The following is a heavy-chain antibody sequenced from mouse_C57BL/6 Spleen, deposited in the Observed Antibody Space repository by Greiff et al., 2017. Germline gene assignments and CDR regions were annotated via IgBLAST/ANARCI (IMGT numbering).Heavy chain of an antibody. CDR1: GYTFTDYE. J-gene: IGHJ2*01. Sequence: VKLMESGAELVRPGASVTLSCKASGYTFTDYEMHWVKQTPVHGLEWIGAIDPETGGTAYNQKFKGKAILTADKSSSTAYMELRSLTSEDSAVYYCTRGPYYYGSIYFDDWGQGTTLTVCS. V-gene: IGHV1-15*01. CDR3: TRGPYYYGSIYFDD. CDR2: IDPETGGT. D-gene: IGHD1-1*01.